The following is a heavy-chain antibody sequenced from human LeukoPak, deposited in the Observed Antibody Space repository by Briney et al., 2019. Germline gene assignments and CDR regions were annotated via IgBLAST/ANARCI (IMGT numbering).Heavy chain of an antibody. CDR2: ISGSGGST. J-gene: IGHJ4*02. CDR3: AKSRAQAVRAFEY. CDR1: GFTLSIYA. V-gene: IGHV3-23*01. Sequence: GGSLTLSCAASGFTLSIYAMICVRHAPGKGLEWCSAISGSGGSTYYADSVKGRFTISRDNSKNRLYLQMNRLSGEDTAVYYCAKSRAQAVRAFEYWGQGTLVTVSS. D-gene: IGHD3-10*01.